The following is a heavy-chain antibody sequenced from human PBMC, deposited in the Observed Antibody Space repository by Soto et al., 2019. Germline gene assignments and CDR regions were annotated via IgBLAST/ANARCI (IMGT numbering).Heavy chain of an antibody. D-gene: IGHD6-13*01. J-gene: IGHJ5*02. V-gene: IGHV4-31*03. CDR3: ARAKKGIAAAENWFDP. CDR2: IYYSGST. Sequence: QVQLQESGPGLVKPSQTLSLTCTVSGGSISSGGYYWSWIRQHPGKGLEWIGYIYYSGSTYYNPSLKRRVTITVDTSKNQFSLKLSSVTAADTAVYHCARAKKGIAAAENWFDPWGQGTLVTVSS. CDR1: GGSISSGGYY.